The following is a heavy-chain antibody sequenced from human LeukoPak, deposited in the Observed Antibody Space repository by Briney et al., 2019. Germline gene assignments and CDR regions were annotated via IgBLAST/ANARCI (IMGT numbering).Heavy chain of an antibody. CDR3: ARDRGRWVVAQFDY. V-gene: IGHV4-39*07. Sequence: PETLSLTCTVSGGSISSSSYYWGWIRQPPGKGLEWIGSIYYSGSTYYNPSLKSRVTISVDTSKNQFSLKLSSVTAADTAVYYCARDRGRWVVAQFDYWGQGTLVTVSS. D-gene: IGHD2-15*01. CDR1: GGSISSSSYY. J-gene: IGHJ4*02. CDR2: IYYSGST.